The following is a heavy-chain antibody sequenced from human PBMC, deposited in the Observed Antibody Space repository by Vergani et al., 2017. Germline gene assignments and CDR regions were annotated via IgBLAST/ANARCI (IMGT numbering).Heavy chain of an antibody. CDR2: LFSNDEK. Sequence: QVTLKESGPVLGKPTETLTLTCTVSGFSLSNARMGVSWIRQPQGKALEWLAHLFSNDEKSYSTSLKSRLTISKDTSKSQVVLTMTNMDPVDTATYYCARMKGYYFWSGYYTTQYYYYVMDVWGQGTTVTVSS. D-gene: IGHD3-3*01. CDR1: GFSLSNARMG. J-gene: IGHJ6*02. CDR3: ARMKGYYFWSGYYTTQYYYYVMDV. V-gene: IGHV2-26*01.